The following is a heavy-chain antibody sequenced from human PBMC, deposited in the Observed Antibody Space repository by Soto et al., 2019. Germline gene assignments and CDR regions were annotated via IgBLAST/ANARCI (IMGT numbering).Heavy chain of an antibody. CDR2: ISYDGSHK. Sequence: QVQLVESGGGVVQPGRSLRLSCAGSGFTFSNYGLHWVRQAPGKGLEWGAGISYDGSHKYYADSVKGRFPISRDNSNKMLYLQMDSLRAEDTAVYYCAKDGAPRYCSRSSCHPAVAYWGQGTLVTVSS. D-gene: IGHD2-15*01. V-gene: IGHV3-30*18. CDR3: AKDGAPRYCSRSSCHPAVAY. J-gene: IGHJ4*02. CDR1: GFTFSNYG.